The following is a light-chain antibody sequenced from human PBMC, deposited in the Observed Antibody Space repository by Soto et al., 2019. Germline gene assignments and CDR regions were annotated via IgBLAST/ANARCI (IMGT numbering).Light chain of an antibody. CDR2: RAS. CDR3: QQYRGRPYT. V-gene: IGKV1-5*03. J-gene: IGKJ2*01. CDR1: QSISPW. Sequence: DIPMTQSPSTLSAYVGERVTITCRASQSISPWLAWYQKKPGKAPNLLIYRASNLQTGVPSRFSGSGSGTEFTLTITSLQPDDFATYYCQQYRGRPYTFGQGTKLEI.